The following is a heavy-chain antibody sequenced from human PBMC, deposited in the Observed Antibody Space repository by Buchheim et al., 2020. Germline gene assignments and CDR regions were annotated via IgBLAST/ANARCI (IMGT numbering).Heavy chain of an antibody. V-gene: IGHV1-46*01. Sequence: QVQLVQSGAEVKKPGASVKVSCKASGYTFTSYYMHWVRQAPGQGLEWMGIINPSGGSTSYAQKFQGRVTMTRDTSTSTVYMELSSLRSEDTAVYYCARGAVGAAKQTTPYYYGMDVWGQGTT. D-gene: IGHD1-26*01. CDR1: GYTFTSYY. CDR3: ARGAVGAAKQTTPYYYGMDV. J-gene: IGHJ6*02. CDR2: INPSGGST.